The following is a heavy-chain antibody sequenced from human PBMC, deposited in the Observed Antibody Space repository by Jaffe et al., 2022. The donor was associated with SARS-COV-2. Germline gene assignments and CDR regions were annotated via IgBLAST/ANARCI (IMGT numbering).Heavy chain of an antibody. Sequence: EVQLVESGGGLVQPGGSLRLSCAASGFTFSSYWMSWVRQAPGKGLEWVANIKQDGSEKYYVDSVKGRFTISRDNAKNSLYLQMNSLRAEDTAVYYCAREDSGWYLRYYYGMDVWGQGTTVTVSS. D-gene: IGHD6-19*01. J-gene: IGHJ6*02. V-gene: IGHV3-7*01. CDR3: AREDSGWYLRYYYGMDV. CDR1: GFTFSSYW. CDR2: IKQDGSEK.